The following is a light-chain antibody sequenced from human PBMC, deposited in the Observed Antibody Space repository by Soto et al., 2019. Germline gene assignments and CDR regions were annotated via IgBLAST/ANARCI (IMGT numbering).Light chain of an antibody. Sequence: QSALTQPRSVSGSPGQSVTISCTGTSSDVGAYNYVSWYQQHPGKAPKFMIYDVSKRPSGVPDRFSDSKSGNTASLTISGLQAEDEADYYCCSYAGTYSYVFGTGTKLTVL. CDR1: SSDVGAYNY. V-gene: IGLV2-11*01. CDR2: DVS. CDR3: CSYAGTYSYV. J-gene: IGLJ1*01.